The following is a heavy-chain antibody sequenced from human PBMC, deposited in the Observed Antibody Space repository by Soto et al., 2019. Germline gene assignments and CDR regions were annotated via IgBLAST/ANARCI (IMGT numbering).Heavy chain of an antibody. Sequence: VQLVESGGGVVQPGGSLRLSCAVSGFTISFSKYWMHWLRQAPGKGLVWVARINGDGSSTTYADSVKGRFTISRDNAMDTLYLQMNNLRDEDTAVYYCARDETYNIVRGADWGQGTLVTVSS. CDR2: INGDGSST. CDR3: ARDETYNIVRGAD. J-gene: IGHJ4*02. D-gene: IGHD3-10*01. V-gene: IGHV3-74*01. CDR1: GFTISFSKYW.